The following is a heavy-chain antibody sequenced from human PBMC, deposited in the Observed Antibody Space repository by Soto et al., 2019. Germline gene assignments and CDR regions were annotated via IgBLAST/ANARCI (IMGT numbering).Heavy chain of an antibody. CDR1: GFTFSNYG. CDR3: AKAHDTYSDQKWFDT. V-gene: IGHV3-30*18. J-gene: IGHJ5*02. D-gene: IGHD3-16*01. CDR2: ISFDGSSI. Sequence: QVHLVESGGGVVQPGRSLSLSCAASGFTFSNYGMHWVRQAPGKGLEWVAVISFDGSSIHYADSVKGRFTISRDNSKNTLYLQMNSLRAEDTGVYYCAKAHDTYSDQKWFDTWGQGTLVTVSS.